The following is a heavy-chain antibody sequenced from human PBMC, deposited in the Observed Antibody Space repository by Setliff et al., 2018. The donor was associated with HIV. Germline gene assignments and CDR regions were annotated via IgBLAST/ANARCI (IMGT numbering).Heavy chain of an antibody. J-gene: IGHJ4*02. CDR3: VASSSWSCRLNY. D-gene: IGHD6-13*01. CDR2: ISHSGST. V-gene: IGHV4-34*01. Sequence: SETLSLTCSVSGVSISSYYWSWIRHSPGKGLEWIGEISHSGSTNYNLSLKSRAAISADTSKKQFSLKLTSVTAADTGFYYCVASSSWSCRLNYWGQGTQVTVSS. CDR1: GVSISSYY.